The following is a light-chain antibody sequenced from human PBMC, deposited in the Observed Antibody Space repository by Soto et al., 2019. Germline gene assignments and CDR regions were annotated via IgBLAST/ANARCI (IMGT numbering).Light chain of an antibody. CDR2: QDS. Sequence: SYELTQPPSVSVSPGQTASITCSGDKLGDKYACWYQQKPGQSPVLVIYQDSKRPSGIPERFSGSNSGNTATLTISGTQAMDEADYYRQAWDSSTVVFGGRTKLTVL. CDR3: QAWDSSTVV. CDR1: KLGDKY. V-gene: IGLV3-1*01. J-gene: IGLJ2*01.